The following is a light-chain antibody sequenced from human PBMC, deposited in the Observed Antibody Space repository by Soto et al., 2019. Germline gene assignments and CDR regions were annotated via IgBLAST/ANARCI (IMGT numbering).Light chain of an antibody. V-gene: IGKV3-20*01. CDR1: QSVSSTY. CDR2: GAS. CDR3: QQFGSSPRYS. J-gene: IGKJ2*03. Sequence: EIVLTQSPGTLSLSPGEGATLSCRASQSVSSTYLAWYLHKPGQAPRLLIYGASNRATGIPDRFSGSGSGTDFTLTISRLEPEDFAVYYCQQFGSSPRYSFGPGTKLEIK.